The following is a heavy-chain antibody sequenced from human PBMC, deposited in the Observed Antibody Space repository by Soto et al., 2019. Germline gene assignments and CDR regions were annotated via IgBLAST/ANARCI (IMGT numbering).Heavy chain of an antibody. CDR2: IYQSGSS. CDR3: ASRALAYKNDLYTSRFDP. CDR1: GGSIRSSNW. D-gene: IGHD2-2*01. Sequence: QVQLQESGPGLVKPSGTLSLSCVVSGGSIRSSNWWSWVRQPPGKGLEWIGDIYQSGSSDYNPSLRSRVAISIDRSKNQFSLNLTSVTAADAAVYYCASRALAYKNDLYTSRFDPWGQGTLVTVSS. V-gene: IGHV4-4*02. J-gene: IGHJ5*02.